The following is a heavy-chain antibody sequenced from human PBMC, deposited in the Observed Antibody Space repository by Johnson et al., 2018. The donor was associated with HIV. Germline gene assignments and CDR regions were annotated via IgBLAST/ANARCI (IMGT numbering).Heavy chain of an antibody. J-gene: IGHJ3*02. Sequence: QVQLVESGGGVVQPGRSLRLSCAPSGFTFSSYAMHWVRQAPGKGLEWVAVISYDGNIKYYADSVKGRFTISRDNSKNTLYLQMNSLRAEDTAVYYCASLWLCLLVKAPLCVVFDALDIWGQGTMVTVSS. V-gene: IGHV3-30-3*01. CDR1: GFTFSSYA. CDR3: ASLWLCLLVKAPLCVVFDALDI. CDR2: ISYDGNIK. D-gene: IGHD2/OR15-2a*01.